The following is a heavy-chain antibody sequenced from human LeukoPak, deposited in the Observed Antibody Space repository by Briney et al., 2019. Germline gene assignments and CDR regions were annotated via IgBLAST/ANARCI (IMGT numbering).Heavy chain of an antibody. CDR3: ARGTPVDYYYYYYMDV. J-gene: IGHJ6*03. Sequence: ASVKVSCKASGYTFTAYYIHWVRQAPGQGLEWMGRINPNSGGTIYAQKFQGRVIMTRDTSITTGYMELSRLRSDDTAVYYCARGTPVDYYYYYYMDVWGKGTTVTVSS. CDR2: INPNSGGT. V-gene: IGHV1-2*06. CDR1: GYTFTAYY.